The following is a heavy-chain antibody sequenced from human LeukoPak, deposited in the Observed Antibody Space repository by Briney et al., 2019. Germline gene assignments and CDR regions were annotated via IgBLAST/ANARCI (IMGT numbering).Heavy chain of an antibody. J-gene: IGHJ6*03. V-gene: IGHV4-34*01. CDR2: INHSGST. CDR3: ARGKPEMVRGVITNYYYYYMDV. D-gene: IGHD3-10*01. Sequence: SETLSLTCAVYGGSFSGYYWSWIRQPPGKGLEWIGEINHSGSTNYNPSLKSRVTISVDTSKNQFSLKLSSVTAADTAVYHCARGKPEMVRGVITNYYYYYMDVWGKGTTVTVSS. CDR1: GGSFSGYY.